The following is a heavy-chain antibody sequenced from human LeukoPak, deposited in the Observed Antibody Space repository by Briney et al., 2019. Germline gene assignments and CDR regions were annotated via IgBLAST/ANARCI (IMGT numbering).Heavy chain of an antibody. D-gene: IGHD2-2*02. J-gene: IGHJ4*02. Sequence: GGSLRLSCGASGFMFSNYVMNWVRQAPGKGLEWVAVISYDGSNKYYADSVKGRFTISRDNSKNTLYLQMNSLRAEDTAVYYCARDIVVVPAAIQPGAADYWGQGTLVTVSS. V-gene: IGHV3-30-3*01. CDR1: GFMFSNYV. CDR2: ISYDGSNK. CDR3: ARDIVVVPAAIQPGAADY.